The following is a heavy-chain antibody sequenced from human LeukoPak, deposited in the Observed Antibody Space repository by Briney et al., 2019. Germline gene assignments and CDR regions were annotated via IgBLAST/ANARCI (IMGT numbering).Heavy chain of an antibody. CDR2: ISSSDVNT. V-gene: IGHV3-23*01. D-gene: IGHD3-10*01. CDR1: GFTFNNYA. Sequence: PWGSLRLSCAASGFTFNNYAMNWVRQAPGKGLEWISSISSSDVNTYYADSVKGRFSISRDNSENTLYLQMNSLRAEDTAVYYCARDLGNYYGSGSYPPDYWGQGTLVTVSS. CDR3: ARDLGNYYGSGSYPPDY. J-gene: IGHJ4*02.